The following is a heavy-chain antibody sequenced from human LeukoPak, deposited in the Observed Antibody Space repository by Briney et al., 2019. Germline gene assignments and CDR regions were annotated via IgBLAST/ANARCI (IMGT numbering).Heavy chain of an antibody. J-gene: IGHJ4*02. D-gene: IGHD3-10*01. CDR1: GGSISSYH. CDR2: IYYSGST. Sequence: SETLSLTCTVSGGSISSYHWNWIRQPPGKGLEWIGYIYYSGSTNYNPSLKSRLTISVDTSKNQFSLELSSVTAADTAVYYCARGPRISLVRGALELDYWGQGTLVTVSS. V-gene: IGHV4-59*01. CDR3: ARGPRISLVRGALELDY.